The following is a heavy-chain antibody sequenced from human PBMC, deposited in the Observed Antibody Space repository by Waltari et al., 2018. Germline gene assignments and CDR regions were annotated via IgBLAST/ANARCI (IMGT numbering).Heavy chain of an antibody. CDR1: GGTFSSYA. V-gene: IGHV1-69*05. Sequence: QVQLVQSGAEVKKPGSSVKVSCKASGGTFSSYAISWVRQAPGQGLEWMGGIIPSFGTANYAQKFQGRVTITTDESTSTAYMELSSLRSEDTAVYYCARDLPKYYYDSSGYWDAFDIWGQGTMVTVSS. J-gene: IGHJ3*02. CDR3: ARDLPKYYYDSSGYWDAFDI. D-gene: IGHD3-22*01. CDR2: IIPSFGTA.